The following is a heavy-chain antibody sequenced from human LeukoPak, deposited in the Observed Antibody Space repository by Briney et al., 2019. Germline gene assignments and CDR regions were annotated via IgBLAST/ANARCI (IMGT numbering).Heavy chain of an antibody. V-gene: IGHV3-74*01. D-gene: IGHD6-13*01. CDR2: INSDGSST. J-gene: IGHJ4*02. CDR1: GFTFSSYS. CDR3: ARDRSNWYYFDY. Sequence: GGSLRLSCAASGFTFSSYSMNWVRQAPGKGPVWVSRINSDGSSTSYADSVKGRFTISRDNAKNTLYLQMNSLRVEDTAVYYCARDRSNWYYFDYWGQGTLVTVSS.